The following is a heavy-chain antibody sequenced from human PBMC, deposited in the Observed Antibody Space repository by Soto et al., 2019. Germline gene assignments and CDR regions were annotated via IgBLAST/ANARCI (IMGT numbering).Heavy chain of an antibody. V-gene: IGHV1-69*06. J-gene: IGHJ5*02. D-gene: IGHD1-26*01. CDR3: TRGGMAGAT. CDR2: IIPMFDTP. CDR1: GGTFSSYG. Sequence: QVQLVQSGAEVKKPGSSVKVSCKASGGTFSSYGINWVRQAPGQGLEWMGGIIPMFDTPNYAQKFQGRVTITADKPTTTAYMELRRLRSEDTGVYYCTRGGMAGATWGQGTLVTVSS.